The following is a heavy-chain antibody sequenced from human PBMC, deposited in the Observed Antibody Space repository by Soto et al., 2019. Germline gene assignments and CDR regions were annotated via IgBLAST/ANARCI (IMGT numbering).Heavy chain of an antibody. CDR3: AITRGGYGPTFDY. D-gene: IGHD5-12*01. CDR2: ISGSGGST. Sequence: EVQLLESGGGLVQPGGSLRLSCAASGFTFSSYAMSWVRQAPGKGLAWVSAISGSGGSTYYADSVKGRFTISRDNSKNTLYLQMNSLRAEDTAVYYCAITRGGYGPTFDYWGQGTLVTVSS. CDR1: GFTFSSYA. V-gene: IGHV3-23*01. J-gene: IGHJ4*02.